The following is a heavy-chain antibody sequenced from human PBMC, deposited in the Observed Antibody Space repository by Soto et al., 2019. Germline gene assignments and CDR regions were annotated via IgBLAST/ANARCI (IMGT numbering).Heavy chain of an antibody. J-gene: IGHJ4*02. Sequence: VASVKVSCKASGGTFSSYTISWVRQAPGQGLEWMGRIIPILGIANYAQKFQGRVTITADKSTSTAYMELSSLRSEDTAVYYCARERLGAAAGQDYFDYWGQGTLDTVSS. CDR1: GGTFSSYT. CDR2: IIPILGIA. V-gene: IGHV1-69*04. D-gene: IGHD6-13*01. CDR3: ARERLGAAAGQDYFDY.